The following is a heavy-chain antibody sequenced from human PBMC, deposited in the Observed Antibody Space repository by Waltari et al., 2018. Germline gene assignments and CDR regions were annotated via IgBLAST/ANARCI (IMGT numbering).Heavy chain of an antibody. V-gene: IGHV3-49*03. CDR2: IRSKAYGGTT. J-gene: IGHJ4*02. CDR3: TRGGSGWYAKEGFDY. CDR1: GFTFGDYA. Sequence: VESGGGLVQPGRSLRLSCTASGFTFGDYAMSWFRQAPGKGLEWVGFIRSKAYGGTTEYAASVKGRFTISRDDSKSIAYLQMNSLKTEDTAVYYCTRGGSGWYAKEGFDYWGQGTLVTVSS. D-gene: IGHD6-19*01.